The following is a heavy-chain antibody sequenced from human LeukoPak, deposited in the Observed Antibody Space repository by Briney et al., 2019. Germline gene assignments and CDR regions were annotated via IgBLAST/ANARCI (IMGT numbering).Heavy chain of an antibody. CDR2: ISYDGSNK. D-gene: IGHD6-19*01. V-gene: IGHV3-30*04. CDR3: AREMNSGWSLRSTKAFDY. CDR1: GFTFSSYA. Sequence: PGGSLRLSCAASGFTFSSYAMHWVRQAPGKGLEWVAVISYDGSNKYYADSVKGRFTISRDNSKNTLYLQMNSLRAEDTAVYYCAREMNSGWSLRSTKAFDYWGQGTLVTVSS. J-gene: IGHJ4*02.